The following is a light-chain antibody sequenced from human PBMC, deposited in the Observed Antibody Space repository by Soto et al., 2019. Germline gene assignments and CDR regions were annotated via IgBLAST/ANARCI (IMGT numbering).Light chain of an antibody. Sequence: QSVLTQPPSVSGAPGQRVTISCSGRSSNIGAGYDVHWYQQLPGTAPKLLIYDNSDRPSGVPDRFSGSKSGTSASLAITGLQVEDEADYYCQSYDSSLSGSVVFGGGTKLTVL. CDR1: SSNIGAGYD. V-gene: IGLV1-40*01. J-gene: IGLJ2*01. CDR2: DNS. CDR3: QSYDSSLSGSVV.